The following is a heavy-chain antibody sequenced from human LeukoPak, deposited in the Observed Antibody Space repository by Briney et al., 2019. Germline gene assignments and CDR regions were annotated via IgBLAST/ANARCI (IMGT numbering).Heavy chain of an antibody. D-gene: IGHD6-19*01. CDR2: FDPEDGET. J-gene: IGHJ6*02. V-gene: IGHV1-24*01. CDR1: GYTLTELS. Sequence: ASVKVSCKVSGYTLTELSMHWVRQAPGKGLEWMGGFDPEDGETIYAQKFQGRVTMTEDTSTDTAYMELSSLRSEDTAVYYCATAGSPSVEIAVAGTHYYYGMDVRGQGTTVTVSS. CDR3: ATAGSPSVEIAVAGTHYYYGMDV.